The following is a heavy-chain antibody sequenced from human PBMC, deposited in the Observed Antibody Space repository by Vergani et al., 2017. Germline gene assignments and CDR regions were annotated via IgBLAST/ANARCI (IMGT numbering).Heavy chain of an antibody. CDR2: IWYDGSKE. Sequence: QEQLLQSGGGVVQPGGSLRLSCAGSGFTLSSHAMHWVRQAPGKGLEWVAFIWYDGSKEYYADSVTGRFTISRDNSKNTLYLQMNNLRAADTAVYYCARSGYCAHGVCYMTYYYYMDVWGKGTAVTVSS. CDR1: GFTLSSHA. D-gene: IGHD2-8*01. V-gene: IGHV3-33*01. J-gene: IGHJ6*03. CDR3: ARSGYCAHGVCYMTYYYYMDV.